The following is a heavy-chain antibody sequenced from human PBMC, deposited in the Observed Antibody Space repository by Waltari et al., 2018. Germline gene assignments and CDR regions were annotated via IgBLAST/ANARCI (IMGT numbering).Heavy chain of an antibody. D-gene: IGHD4-4*01. CDR3: TRGDYSGKPHPLDY. CDR1: GESISSIGSY. V-gene: IGHV4-31*02. Sequence: VSGESISSIGSYWTWIRQHPGKGLEWIGYIFYTGSTYYNPSLKSRVSISLDKSSNQFSLKLTSVTAADTAMYYCTRGDYSGKPHPLDYWGQGTLVTVSS. CDR2: IFYTGST. J-gene: IGHJ4*02.